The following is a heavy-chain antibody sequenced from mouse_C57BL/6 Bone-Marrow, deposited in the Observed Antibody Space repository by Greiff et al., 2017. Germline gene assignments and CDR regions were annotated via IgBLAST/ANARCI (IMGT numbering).Heavy chain of an antibody. CDR2: ILPGSGST. Sequence: VQLQQSGAELMKPGASVKLSCKATGYTFTGYWIEWVKQRPGHGLEWIGEILPGSGSTSYNEKFKGKATFTADTSSNTAYMQLSSLTTEDSAIYYGARRTTVVAYYFDYWGQGTTLTVSS. CDR1: GYTFTGYW. D-gene: IGHD1-1*01. CDR3: ARRTTVVAYYFDY. J-gene: IGHJ2*01. V-gene: IGHV1-9*01.